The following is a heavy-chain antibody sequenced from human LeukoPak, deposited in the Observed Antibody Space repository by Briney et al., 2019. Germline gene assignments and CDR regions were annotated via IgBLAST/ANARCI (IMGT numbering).Heavy chain of an antibody. CDR1: GYTFTSYD. D-gene: IGHD1-26*01. CDR3: ARVLDYYYYMDV. Sequence: ASVKVSFKASGYTFTSYDINWVGQASGQGLEWMGWMKPNRGNTGYVQKFQGRVTITRKTTRRTAYMELSSLRSEDTAVYYCARVLDYYYYMDVWGKGTTVTVSS. CDR2: MKPNRGNT. J-gene: IGHJ6*03. V-gene: IGHV1-8*03.